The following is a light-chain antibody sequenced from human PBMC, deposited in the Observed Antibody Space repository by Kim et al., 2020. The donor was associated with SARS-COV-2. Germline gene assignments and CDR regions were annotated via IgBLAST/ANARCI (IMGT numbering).Light chain of an antibody. J-gene: IGKJ5*01. CDR3: QQRGSWPDT. Sequence: EIVLTQSPATLSLSPGERATLSCRASQSVSSYLAWYQQKPGQAPRLLIYAASNRATGIPSRFSGSGSGTDFTLTISSLEPEEFAVYYCQQRGSWPDTFGQGTRLEIK. CDR1: QSVSSY. V-gene: IGKV3-11*01. CDR2: AAS.